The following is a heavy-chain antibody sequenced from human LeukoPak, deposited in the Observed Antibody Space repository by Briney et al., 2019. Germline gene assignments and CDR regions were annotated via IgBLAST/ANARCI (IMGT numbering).Heavy chain of an antibody. Sequence: GGSLSLSCVASGFTFSSYWMSWVRQAPGKGLEWVANIKQEGSEKYSVDSVKGRFTISRDNAKNSLYLQMNSMRAEDTAVYYCARARVAAAISWFDPWGQGTLVTVSS. CDR2: IKQEGSEK. V-gene: IGHV3-7*04. D-gene: IGHD2-15*01. J-gene: IGHJ5*02. CDR1: GFTFSSYW. CDR3: ARARVAAAISWFDP.